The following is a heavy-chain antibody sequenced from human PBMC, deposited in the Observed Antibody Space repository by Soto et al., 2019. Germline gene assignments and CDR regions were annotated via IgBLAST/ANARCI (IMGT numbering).Heavy chain of an antibody. CDR2: ISYEGSNK. V-gene: IGHV3-30-3*01. CDR3: ARVLGGMATVPFDY. Sequence: GGSLILSCAASGFTFSSYAMHWVRQAPGTGLEWVAVISYEGSNKYYADSVKGRFTISRDNSKNTLYLQMNSLRTEDTAVYYCARVLGGMATVPFDYWGQGALVTVSS. CDR1: GFTFSSYA. J-gene: IGHJ4*02. D-gene: IGHD4-4*01.